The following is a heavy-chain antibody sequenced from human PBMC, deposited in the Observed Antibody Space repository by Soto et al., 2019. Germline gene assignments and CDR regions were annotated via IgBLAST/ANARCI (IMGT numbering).Heavy chain of an antibody. CDR3: ATNHDDISGRTPLLFDS. D-gene: IGHD3-22*01. CDR1: GDSIGTGGYY. V-gene: IGHV4-31*03. J-gene: IGHJ4*02. CDR2: IHYSGST. Sequence: QVQLQESGPGLVKPSQTLSLTCTVSGDSIGTGGYYWDWIRQHPGKGPEWIGYIHYSGSTYYNPSLKSRLTISQDTSKNQFSLHPSSVTAADTAVYYCATNHDDISGRTPLLFDSWGQGTLVTVSS.